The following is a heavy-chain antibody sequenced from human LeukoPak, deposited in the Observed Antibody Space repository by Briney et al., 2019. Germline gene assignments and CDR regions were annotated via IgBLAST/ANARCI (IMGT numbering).Heavy chain of an antibody. CDR2: ISAYNGNT. D-gene: IGHD2-2*01. V-gene: IGHV1-18*01. CDR3: ARDNSAISDCSSASCFHFNY. CDR1: GYTFTRYG. Sequence: ASVNVSCKASGYTFTRYGITWVRQAPGQGLEWMGWISAYNGNTNYAHKVQGRVTMTTDTSTSTAYIELRSLSSDDTAVYYCARDNSAISDCSSASCFHFNYWGQGTLVTVSS. J-gene: IGHJ4*02.